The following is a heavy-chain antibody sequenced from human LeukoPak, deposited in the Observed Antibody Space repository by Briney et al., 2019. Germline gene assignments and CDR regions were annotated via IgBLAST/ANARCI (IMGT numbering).Heavy chain of an antibody. CDR3: ARDLEGYCSSTGCSDY. Sequence: ASVKVSCKASGYTFTSYYMHWVRQAPGQGLEWMGIINPSGGSTSYAQKFQGRVTMTRDTSTSTVYMELSSLRSEDTAVYYCARDLEGYCSSTGCSDYWGQGTLVTVSS. D-gene: IGHD2-2*01. J-gene: IGHJ4*02. CDR2: INPSGGST. CDR1: GYTFTSYY. V-gene: IGHV1-46*01.